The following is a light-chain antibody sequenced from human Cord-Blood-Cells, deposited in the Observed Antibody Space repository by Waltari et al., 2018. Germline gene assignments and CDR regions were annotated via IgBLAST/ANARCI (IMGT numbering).Light chain of an antibody. Sequence: DIVMTQSPLSLLVTPGEPASISFRSSQSLLHSNGYNYLDWYLQKPGQSPQLLIYLGSNRASGVPDRFSGSGSGTDFTLKISRVEAEDVGVYYCMQALQTPLTFGGGTKVEIK. J-gene: IGKJ4*01. V-gene: IGKV2-28*01. CDR1: QSLLHSNGYNY. CDR2: LGS. CDR3: MQALQTPLT.